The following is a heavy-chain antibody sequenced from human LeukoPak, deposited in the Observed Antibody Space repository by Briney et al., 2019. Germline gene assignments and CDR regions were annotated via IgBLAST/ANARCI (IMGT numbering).Heavy chain of an antibody. CDR1: GSTFSDYY. CDR2: ITGSGNNI. CDR3: AGGRGSSGEFDY. J-gene: IGHJ4*02. V-gene: IGHV3-11*04. D-gene: IGHD5-12*01. Sequence: GGSLRLSCAVSGSTFSDYYMSWIRQPPGKGLEWVSYITGSGNNIYYADSVKGRFTISRDNAKNSLYLQMNSLRAEDTAVFYCAGGRGSSGEFDYWGQGTLVTVSS.